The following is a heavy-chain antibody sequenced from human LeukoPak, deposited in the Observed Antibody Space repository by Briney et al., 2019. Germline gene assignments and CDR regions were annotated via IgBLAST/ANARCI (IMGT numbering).Heavy chain of an antibody. J-gene: IGHJ5*02. CDR2: INPSGGST. CDR3: AGCDGLYFNWFDP. Sequence: ASVKVSCKASGYTFTSYYMHWVRQAPGQGLEWMGIINPSGGSTSYAQKFQGRVTMTRDMSTSTVYMELSSLRSEDTAVYYCAGCDGLYFNWFDPWGQGTLVTVSS. CDR1: GYTFTSYY. D-gene: IGHD3-10*01. V-gene: IGHV1-46*01.